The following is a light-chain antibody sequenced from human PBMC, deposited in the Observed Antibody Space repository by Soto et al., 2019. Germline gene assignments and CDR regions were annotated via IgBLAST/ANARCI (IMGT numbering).Light chain of an antibody. CDR1: NIGSKS. Sequence: SSELTQPPSVSVAPGKTARITCGGNNIGSKSVHWYQQKPGQAPVLVIYYDSDRPSGIPERFSGSNSGNTATLTVSRVEAGDEADYYCQVCDSSSDHVVFGGGTKVTVL. J-gene: IGLJ2*01. V-gene: IGLV3-21*04. CDR3: QVCDSSSDHVV. CDR2: YDS.